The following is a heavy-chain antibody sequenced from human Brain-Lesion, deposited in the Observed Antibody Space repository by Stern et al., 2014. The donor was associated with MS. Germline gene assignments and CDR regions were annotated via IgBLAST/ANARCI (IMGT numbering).Heavy chain of an antibody. CDR3: ARDQRGITIFGVVTDYYYLGMDV. CDR2: TKPNTGGT. J-gene: IGHJ6*02. D-gene: IGHD3-3*01. Sequence: VQLEESGVEVKKPGASVKVSCKTSGYILTGDYIHWVRQAHGQGLEWMAWTKPNTGGTTHAQKFKGRVNMSKDKAISTAYVELSSLISDDPAVYYCARDQRGITIFGVVTDYYYLGMDVWGQGTTVTVSS. V-gene: IGHV1-2*02. CDR1: GYILTGDY.